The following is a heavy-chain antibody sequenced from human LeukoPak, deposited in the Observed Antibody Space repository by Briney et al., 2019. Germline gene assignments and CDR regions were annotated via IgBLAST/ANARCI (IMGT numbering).Heavy chain of an antibody. Sequence: SETLSLPCTVSGGTISSYHWSWLRHPPGKGLDWIGYIYYSGSPNYNPPLKSPVTISLDTSQNQFSLRLSSVTTAGTAVYYCASGGGVGYGMDVWGQGTTVTVSS. CDR3: ASGGGVGYGMDV. V-gene: IGHV4-59*01. D-gene: IGHD3-3*01. CDR1: GGTISSYH. J-gene: IGHJ6*02. CDR2: IYYSGSP.